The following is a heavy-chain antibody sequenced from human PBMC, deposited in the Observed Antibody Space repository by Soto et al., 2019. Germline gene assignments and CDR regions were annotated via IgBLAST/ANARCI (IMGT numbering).Heavy chain of an antibody. CDR3: ARHGGTPDLYFDY. Sequence: GGSLRLSCAASGFTFDDYGISWVRQAPGKGLEWVSAINWIGGSTSYADSMKGRFTISRDNAKNSLYLQMSSLRAEDTALYYCARHGGTPDLYFDYWGQGTPVTVSS. D-gene: IGHD3-16*01. CDR2: INWIGGST. J-gene: IGHJ4*02. V-gene: IGHV3-20*04. CDR1: GFTFDDYG.